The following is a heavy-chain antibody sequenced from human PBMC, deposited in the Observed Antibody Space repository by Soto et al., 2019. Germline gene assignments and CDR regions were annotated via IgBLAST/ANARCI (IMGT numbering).Heavy chain of an antibody. CDR2: INPNSGGT. CDR3: ARDLAIDYYYGMDV. J-gene: IGHJ6*02. CDR1: GYTFTGYY. Sequence: ASVKVSCKASGYTFTGYYMYWVRQAPGQGLEWMGWINPNSGGTNYAQKFQGRVTMTRDTSISTAYMELSRLRSDDTAVYYCARDLAIDYYYGMDVWGQGTTVTVSS. V-gene: IGHV1-2*02. D-gene: IGHD2-21*01.